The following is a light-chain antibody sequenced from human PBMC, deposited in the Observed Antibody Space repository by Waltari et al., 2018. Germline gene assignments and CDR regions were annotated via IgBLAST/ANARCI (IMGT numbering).Light chain of an antibody. CDR1: TYNIGAGHD. CDR2: GNN. CDR3: QSFDNMLSGGVV. V-gene: IGLV1-40*01. J-gene: IGLJ2*01. Sequence: QSVLTQPPSVSGTPGQRVTISCSGSTYNIGAGHDVPWYQHLPGTAPKLLIYGNNNRPSGVPDRFSGSKSGTSASLAITGLQADDEADYFCQSFDNMLSGGVVFGGGTKLAVL.